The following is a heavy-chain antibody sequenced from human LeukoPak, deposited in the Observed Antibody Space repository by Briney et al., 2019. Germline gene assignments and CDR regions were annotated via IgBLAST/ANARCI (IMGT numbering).Heavy chain of an antibody. CDR3: TPVMVEDRGF. J-gene: IGHJ4*02. V-gene: IGHV3-15*01. CDR2: IKSNNDGGTT. CDR1: GFIFNKAW. D-gene: IGHD2-21*01. Sequence: GGSLRLSCAASGFIFNKAWMNWVRQAPGKGPEWVGRIKSNNDGGTTDYASPVEGRFVISRDDSKNTIYLQMNRLIIDDTAIYYCTPVMVEDRGFWGQGTLGTVSS.